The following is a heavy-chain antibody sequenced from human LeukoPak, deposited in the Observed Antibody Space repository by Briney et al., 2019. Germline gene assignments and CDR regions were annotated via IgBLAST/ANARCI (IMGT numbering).Heavy chain of an antibody. CDR2: TFYRSKWYN. J-gene: IGHJ4*02. Sequence: SQTLSLTCAISGDSVSSNSGVWTWIRQSPSRGFERLGRTFYRSKWYNHYAVSVKSRITINPDTSKNQFSLQLNSVTPEDTAVYYCAREAAAGWVDYWGQGTLVTVSS. V-gene: IGHV6-1*01. CDR3: AREAAAGWVDY. D-gene: IGHD6-13*01. CDR1: GDSVSSNSGV.